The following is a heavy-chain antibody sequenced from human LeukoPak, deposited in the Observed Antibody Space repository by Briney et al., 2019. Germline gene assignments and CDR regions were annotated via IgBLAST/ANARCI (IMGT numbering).Heavy chain of an antibody. V-gene: IGHV4-59*01. J-gene: IGHJ6*02. Sequence: SETLSLTCTVSGGSISYYYWSWIRQSPGKGPEWIGYIYYSGTTNYNPSLKSRVTISVDTSKNQFSLQLRSVTAADTAVYYCAREDPQTTVPEGMDVWGQGTTVTVS. D-gene: IGHD4-17*01. CDR1: GGSISYYY. CDR3: AREDPQTTVPEGMDV. CDR2: IYYSGTT.